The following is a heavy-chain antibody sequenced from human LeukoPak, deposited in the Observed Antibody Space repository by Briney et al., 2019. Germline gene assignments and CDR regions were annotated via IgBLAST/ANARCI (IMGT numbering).Heavy chain of an antibody. CDR1: GFTVSSNY. CDR3: ARVLVAATSDGMDV. D-gene: IGHD2-15*01. Sequence: PGGSLRLSCAASGFTVSSNYMSWVRRAPGKGLEWVSVIYSGGSTYYADSVKGRFTISRDNSKNTLYLQMNSLRAEDTAVYYCARVLVAATSDGMDVWGQGTTVTVSS. V-gene: IGHV3-66*01. J-gene: IGHJ6*02. CDR2: IYSGGST.